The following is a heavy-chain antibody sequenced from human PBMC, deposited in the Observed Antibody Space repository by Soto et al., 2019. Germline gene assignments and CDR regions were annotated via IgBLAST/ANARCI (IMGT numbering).Heavy chain of an antibody. CDR3: ARTPFSLTLGTVLPYFAS. J-gene: IGHJ4*02. D-gene: IGHD3-9*01. Sequence: QVQLQESGPGLVKPSETLSLTCTVSGASFRSTYWSWMRQSPGKGLEWIGYMYYSGTTNYNPSPKIRVTISMDTSQIPLPLNLTSATAAGTAVYYCARTPFSLTLGTVLPYFASGGRGTLVTASS. CDR2: MYYSGTT. V-gene: IGHV4-59*01. CDR1: GASFRSTY.